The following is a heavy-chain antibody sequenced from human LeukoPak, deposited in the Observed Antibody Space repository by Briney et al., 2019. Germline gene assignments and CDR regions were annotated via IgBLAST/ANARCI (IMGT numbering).Heavy chain of an antibody. CDR3: ARTDFRSLGFRIAAAGTRGGLDY. D-gene: IGHD6-13*01. Sequence: GGSLRLSCAASGFTFDDYGMSWVRQAPGKGLEWVSGINWNGGSTGYADSVKGRFTISRDNAKNSLYLQMNSLRAEDTALYHCARTDFRSLGFRIAAAGTRGGLDYWGQGTLVTVSS. J-gene: IGHJ4*02. CDR2: INWNGGST. V-gene: IGHV3-20*01. CDR1: GFTFDDYG.